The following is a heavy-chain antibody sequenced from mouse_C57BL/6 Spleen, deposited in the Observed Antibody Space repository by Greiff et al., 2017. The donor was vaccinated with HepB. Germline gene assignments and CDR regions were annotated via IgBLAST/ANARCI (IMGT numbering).Heavy chain of an antibody. D-gene: IGHD2-4*01. Sequence: QVQLQQPGAELVKPGASVKMSCKASGYTFTSYWITWVKQRPGQGLVWIGDIYPGSGSTNYNEKFKSKATLTVDTSSSTAYMQLSSLTSEDSAVYYCARSRLEYAMDYWGQGTSVTVSS. CDR1: GYTFTSYW. CDR2: IYPGSGST. V-gene: IGHV1-55*01. CDR3: ARSRLEYAMDY. J-gene: IGHJ4*01.